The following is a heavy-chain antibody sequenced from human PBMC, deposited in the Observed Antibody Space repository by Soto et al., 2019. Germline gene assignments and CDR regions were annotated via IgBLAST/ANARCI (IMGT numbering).Heavy chain of an antibody. V-gene: IGHV3-7*01. Sequence: EVQLVESGGDLVQPGGSLRLSCVASAFSSSTSWMSWFRQAPGQGPEWVAIIRQDGSEKYYVESVKGRFTISRDSAKDSLSLQMNSLRVEDTAVYYCARGRGWLFDIWGPGTQVTVSS. CDR3: ARGRGWLFDI. CDR2: IRQDGSEK. J-gene: IGHJ4*02. D-gene: IGHD6-19*01. CDR1: AFSSSTSW.